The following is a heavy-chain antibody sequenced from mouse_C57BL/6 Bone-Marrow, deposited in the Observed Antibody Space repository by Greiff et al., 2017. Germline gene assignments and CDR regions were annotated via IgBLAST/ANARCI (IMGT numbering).Heavy chain of an antibody. CDR1: GYTFTSYY. J-gene: IGHJ4*01. Sequence: VQLQQSGPELVKPGASVRISCKASGYTFTSYYIHWVKQRPGQGLEWIGWIYPGNVNTKYNEKFKGKATLTADKSSSTAYMQLSSLTSADSAVYVCARDWDYYAIDYWGQGTSVTVSS. CDR2: IYPGNVNT. CDR3: ARDWDYYAIDY. V-gene: IGHV1S56*01. D-gene: IGHD4-1*01.